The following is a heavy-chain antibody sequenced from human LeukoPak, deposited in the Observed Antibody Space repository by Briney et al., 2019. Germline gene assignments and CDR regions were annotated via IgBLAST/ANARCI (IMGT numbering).Heavy chain of an antibody. Sequence: TGGSLRLSCAASGFTFDDYAMHWVRQAPGKGLEWDSGISWNSGSIGYADSVKGRFTISRDNAKNSLYLQMNSLRAEDTALYYCAKDIVGGVFMGGFDYWGQGTLVTVSS. CDR3: AKDIVGGVFMGGFDY. V-gene: IGHV3-9*01. CDR2: ISWNSGSI. CDR1: GFTFDDYA. D-gene: IGHD1-26*01. J-gene: IGHJ4*02.